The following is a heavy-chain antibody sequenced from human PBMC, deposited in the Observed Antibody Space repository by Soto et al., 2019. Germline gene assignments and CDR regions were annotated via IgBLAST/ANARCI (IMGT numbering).Heavy chain of an antibody. V-gene: IGHV4-34*01. Sequence: KPSQTLSLTCAVYRGSFSAYYSSWIRQPPGKRLEWSGEINHSGSTNYNPSLKSRVTISVDTSKNQFSLNLSSVAAGDRGVYYCAGGGMGYMKQLLVSSQYGMDVWGQGTTVTVSS. D-gene: IGHD6-19*01. CDR1: RGSFSAYY. CDR3: AGGGMGYMKQLLVSSQYGMDV. J-gene: IGHJ6*02. CDR2: INHSGST.